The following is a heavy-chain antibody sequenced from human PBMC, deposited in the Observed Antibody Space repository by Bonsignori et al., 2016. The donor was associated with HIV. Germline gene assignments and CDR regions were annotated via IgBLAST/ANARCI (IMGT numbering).Heavy chain of an antibody. CDR3: ARDYYYDSSGYPDY. CDR2: ISYDGSNK. D-gene: IGHD3-22*01. CDR1: GFTFSSYA. V-gene: IGHV3-30-3*01. Sequence: GGSLRLSCAASGFTFSSYAMHWVRQAPGKGLEWVAVISYDGSNKYYADSVKGRFTISRDNSKNTLYLQMNSLRAEDTAVYYCARDYYYDSSGYPDYWGQGTLVTVSS. J-gene: IGHJ4*02.